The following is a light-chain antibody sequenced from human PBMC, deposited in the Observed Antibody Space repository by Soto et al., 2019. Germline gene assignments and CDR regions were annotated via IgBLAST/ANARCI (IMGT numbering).Light chain of an antibody. Sequence: AIQMTQSPSSLSASAGDRVTIACRASQGIGSDLGWYQQKAGKAPKLLIYDASSLQSGVPSRFSRNGSGTDFTLTISSLQPEDFATYYWLQDRSYPYTFGQGTTLEIK. CDR2: DAS. J-gene: IGKJ2*01. CDR3: LQDRSYPYT. V-gene: IGKV1-6*01. CDR1: QGIGSD.